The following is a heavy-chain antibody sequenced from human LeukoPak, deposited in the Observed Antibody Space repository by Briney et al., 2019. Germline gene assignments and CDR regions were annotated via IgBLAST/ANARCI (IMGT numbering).Heavy chain of an antibody. V-gene: IGHV1-2*02. D-gene: IGHD2-15*01. CDR2: INPNSGGT. CDR1: GYTFTGYY. Sequence: ASVKVSCKASGYTFTGYYMHWVRQAPGQGLEWMGWINPNSGGTNYAQKFQGRVTMTRDTSISTAYMELSRLRSDDTAVYYRARDPGHCSGGSCYALDYWGQGTLVTVSS. CDR3: ARDPGHCSGGSCYALDY. J-gene: IGHJ4*02.